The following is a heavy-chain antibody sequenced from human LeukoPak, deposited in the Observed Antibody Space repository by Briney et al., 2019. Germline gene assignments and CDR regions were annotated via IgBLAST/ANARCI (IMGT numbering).Heavy chain of an antibody. CDR2: MNPNSGNT. Sequence: ASVKVSCKASGYTFTSYDINWVRQATGQGLEWMGWMNPNSGNTGYAQKLQGRVTMTTDTSTSTAYMELRSLRSDDTAVYYCARDRREYIAAAGPPDFDYWGQGTLVTVSS. D-gene: IGHD6-13*01. V-gene: IGHV1-8*01. CDR3: ARDRREYIAAAGPPDFDY. CDR1: GYTFTSYD. J-gene: IGHJ4*02.